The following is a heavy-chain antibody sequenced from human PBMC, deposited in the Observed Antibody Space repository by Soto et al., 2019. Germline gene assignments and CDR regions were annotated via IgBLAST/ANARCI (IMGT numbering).Heavy chain of an antibody. D-gene: IGHD4-17*01. CDR3: AKDLQSYGDYDYYCYGMDV. Sequence: GGSLRLSCASSGFTFSTYGMHWVRQTPGKGLEWVAVISYDGTNKFYSDSVKGRFTISRDNFKNTLTLQMNSLRADDTAVYSCAKDLQSYGDYDYYCYGMDVWGLGTRVTVSS. V-gene: IGHV3-30*18. J-gene: IGHJ6*02. CDR1: GFTFSTYG. CDR2: ISYDGTNK.